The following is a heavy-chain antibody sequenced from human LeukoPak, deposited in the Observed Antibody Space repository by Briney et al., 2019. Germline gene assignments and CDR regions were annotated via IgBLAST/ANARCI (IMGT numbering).Heavy chain of an antibody. V-gene: IGHV4-4*07. J-gene: IGHJ4*02. CDR1: GGSISSYY. D-gene: IGHD3-22*01. Sequence: SETLSLTCTVSGGSISSYYWSWIRQPAGKGLEWIGRIYTSGSANYNPSLKSRVTMSVDTSKNQFSLKLSSVTAADTAVYYCAREYYDSSGYYPEYYYFDYWGQGTLVTVSS. CDR3: AREYYDSSGYYPEYYYFDY. CDR2: IYTSGSA.